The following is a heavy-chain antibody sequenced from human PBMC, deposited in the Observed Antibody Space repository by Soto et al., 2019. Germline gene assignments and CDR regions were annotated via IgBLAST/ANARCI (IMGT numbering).Heavy chain of an antibody. CDR2: IYPGDSDT. D-gene: IGHD4-17*01. J-gene: IGHJ6*02. CDR1: RYSSSSSS. CDR3: AREGGDYGPLHYYYGMDV. Sequence: PGESRTISCHGSRYSSSSSSTACVRQMPGKGLELMGIIYPGDSDTRYSPSFQGQVTISADKSLRTAYLQWSSLKASDTAMYYCAREGGDYGPLHYYYGMDVWGQGTTVTVSS. V-gene: IGHV5-51*01.